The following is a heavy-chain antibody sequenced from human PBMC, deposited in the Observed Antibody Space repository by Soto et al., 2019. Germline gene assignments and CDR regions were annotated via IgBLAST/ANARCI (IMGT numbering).Heavy chain of an antibody. CDR1: GFTFSSYA. J-gene: IGHJ5*02. Sequence: GGSLRLSCAASGFTFSSYAMSWVRQAPGEGLEWVSAISGSGGSTYYADSVKGRFTISRDNSKNTLYLQMNSLGAEDTAVYYCAKGVLRWELPRANWFDPWGQGTLVTVSS. V-gene: IGHV3-23*01. CDR2: ISGSGGST. CDR3: AKGVLRWELPRANWFDP. D-gene: IGHD1-26*01.